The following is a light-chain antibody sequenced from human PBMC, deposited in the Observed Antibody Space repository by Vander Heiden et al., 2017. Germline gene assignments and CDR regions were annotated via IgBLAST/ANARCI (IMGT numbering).Light chain of an antibody. V-gene: IGKV3-20*01. J-gene: IGKJ5*01. Sequence: EIVLTQSPGTLSLSPGERATLSCRASQSVSNSYLAWYQQKPGQAPRLLIYGVSSRATGIPDRFTGSGSGTDFTLTISRLEPEDFAVYYCQQYGSSPRGTFGQGTRLEIK. CDR1: QSVSNSY. CDR3: QQYGSSPRGT. CDR2: GVS.